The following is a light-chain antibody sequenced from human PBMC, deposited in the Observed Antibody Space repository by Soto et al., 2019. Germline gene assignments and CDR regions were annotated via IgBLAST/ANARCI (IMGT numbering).Light chain of an antibody. V-gene: IGLV2-14*01. CDR2: EVS. Sequence: QSALTQPASVSGSPGQSITISCTGTSSDVGGYNYVSWYQQHAGFAPKLIIYEVSNRPSGVSNRCSGSKSGDTASLTISGLQAEDEADYYCSSYTSTTALAVFGTGTKLTVL. CDR1: SSDVGGYNY. J-gene: IGLJ1*01. CDR3: SSYTSTTALAV.